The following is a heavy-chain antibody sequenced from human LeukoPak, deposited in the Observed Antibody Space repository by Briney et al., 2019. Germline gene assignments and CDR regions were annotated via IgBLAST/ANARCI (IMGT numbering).Heavy chain of an antibody. J-gene: IGHJ4*02. CDR3: ASSIAAAGMTLDFDY. CDR2: IYYSGST. CDR1: GGSISSYY. D-gene: IGHD6-13*01. Sequence: SETLSLTCTVSGGSISSYYWSWIRQPPGKGLEGIGYIYYSGSTNYNPSLKSRVTISVDTSNNQFSLKLSSVTAADTAVYYCASSIAAAGMTLDFDYWGQGTLVTVSS. V-gene: IGHV4-59*01.